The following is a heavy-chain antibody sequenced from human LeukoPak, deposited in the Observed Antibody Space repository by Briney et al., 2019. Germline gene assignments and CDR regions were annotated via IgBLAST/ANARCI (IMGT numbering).Heavy chain of an antibody. CDR3: ARRMSIAVTGTPAFDI. D-gene: IGHD6-19*01. CDR1: GYTFTSYD. CDR2: MNPNSGNT. Sequence: ASVKVSCKASGYTFTSYDINRVRQATGHGLEWTGGMNPNSGNTGYAQKFQGRVTITRNPSISTAYMELSSLRSEDTAVYYCARRMSIAVTGTPAFDIWGQGTMVTVSS. V-gene: IGHV1-8*03. J-gene: IGHJ3*02.